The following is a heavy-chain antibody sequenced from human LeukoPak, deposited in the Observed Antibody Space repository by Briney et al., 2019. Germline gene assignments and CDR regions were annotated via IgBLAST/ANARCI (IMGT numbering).Heavy chain of an antibody. D-gene: IGHD3-22*01. V-gene: IGHV3-23*01. Sequence: GGSLRLSCAASGFIFNNYGLIWVRQAPGKGLEWVSANDGGGTTYADFVKGRFTISRDNSKNTLFLQMNSLRAEDTALYYCAKGSSGYFVDLWGQGTLVTVSS. CDR3: AKGSSGYFVDL. CDR1: GFIFNNYG. CDR2: NDGGGT. J-gene: IGHJ5*02.